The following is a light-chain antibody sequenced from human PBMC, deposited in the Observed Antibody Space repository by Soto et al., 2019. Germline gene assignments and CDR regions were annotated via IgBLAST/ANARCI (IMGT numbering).Light chain of an antibody. CDR3: QQYNTWPWT. CDR1: QSVNSN. Sequence: EIVMTQSPATLSVSPGERATLSCRASQSVNSNLAWYQRKRGQAPRLLIFYASTRAPGIPSGFSGSGSGTESTLTISSLQSEDFAVYYCQQYNTWPWTFGQGTEVEIK. CDR2: YAS. J-gene: IGKJ1*01. V-gene: IGKV3-15*01.